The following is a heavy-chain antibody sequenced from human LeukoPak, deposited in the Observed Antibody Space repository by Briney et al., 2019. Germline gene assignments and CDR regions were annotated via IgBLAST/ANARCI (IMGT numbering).Heavy chain of an antibody. V-gene: IGHV3-30*03. CDR2: ISYDGSNK. D-gene: IGHD5-18*01. J-gene: IGHJ6*03. CDR3: ARDSDRGYSYGPNYYMDV. Sequence: PGRSLRLSCAASGFTFSSYGMHWVRQAPGKGLEWVAVISYDGSNKYYADSVKGRFTISRDNSKNTLYLQMNSLRADDTAVYYCARDSDRGYSYGPNYYMDVWGKGTTVTISS. CDR1: GFTFSSYG.